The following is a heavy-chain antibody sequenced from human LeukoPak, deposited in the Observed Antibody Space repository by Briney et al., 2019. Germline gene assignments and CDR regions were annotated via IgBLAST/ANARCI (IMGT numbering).Heavy chain of an antibody. V-gene: IGHV3-7*03. D-gene: IGHD5-12*01. CDR3: ARCGYSGYDPFDY. Sequence: PGGSLRLSCAASGFTFSRYWMTWVRQAPGKGLEWVANIKQDGKDKYYVDSVKGRFTISKDNAKNSLYLQMNSLRAEDTAVYYCARCGYSGYDPFDYWGQGTLVTVSS. J-gene: IGHJ4*02. CDR1: GFTFSRYW. CDR2: IKQDGKDK.